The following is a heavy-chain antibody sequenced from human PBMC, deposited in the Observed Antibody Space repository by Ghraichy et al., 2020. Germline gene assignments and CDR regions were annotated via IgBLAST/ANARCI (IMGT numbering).Heavy chain of an antibody. CDR1: GFMFNKYG. D-gene: IGHD3-22*01. J-gene: IGHJ4*02. CDR2: IRHDATKE. Sequence: GGSLRLSCTASGFMFNKYGMHWVRQAPGKGLEWVSIIRHDATKEYNVDFVKGRFTISRDNSKNTLYLQMNSLTSEDTAVYYCAKDEGESSGSFDYWGQGTLVTVSS. CDR3: AKDEGESSGSFDY. V-gene: IGHV3-30*02.